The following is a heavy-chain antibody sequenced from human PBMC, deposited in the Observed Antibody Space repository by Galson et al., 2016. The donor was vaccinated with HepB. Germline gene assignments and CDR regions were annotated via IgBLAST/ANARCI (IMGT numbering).Heavy chain of an antibody. V-gene: IGHV3-7*04. CDR1: GFTFSSCW. CDR3: AEDLLASGPEVFDY. J-gene: IGHJ4*02. CDR2: IKQDGSKK. Sequence: SLRLSCAASGFTFSSCWMSWVRQAPGKGLEWVASIKQDGSKKYYVDSVKGRFTISRDNAKNSVYLQMHILRAEDTAMYYCAEDLLASGPEVFDYWGQGTLVTVSS.